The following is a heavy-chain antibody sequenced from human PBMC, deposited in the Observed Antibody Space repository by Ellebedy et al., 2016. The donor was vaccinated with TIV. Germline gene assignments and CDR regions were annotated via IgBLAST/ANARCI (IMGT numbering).Heavy chain of an antibody. Sequence: GESLKISCAASGFTFSSYWMHWVRQAPGKGLVWVSRINSDGSSTTYADSVKGRFTISRDNAKNTLYLQMNSLRAEDTAVYYCAKGAAAGILRDYYYYGMDVWGQGTTVTVSS. J-gene: IGHJ6*02. CDR1: GFTFSSYW. CDR3: AKGAAAGILRDYYYYGMDV. D-gene: IGHD6-13*01. V-gene: IGHV3-74*01. CDR2: INSDGSST.